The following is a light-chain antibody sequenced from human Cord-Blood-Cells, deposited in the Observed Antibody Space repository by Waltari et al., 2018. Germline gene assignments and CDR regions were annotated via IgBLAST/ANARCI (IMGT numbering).Light chain of an antibody. CDR2: DAS. CDR3: QQYDNLLSIT. J-gene: IGKJ5*01. CDR1: QDLSNY. V-gene: IGKV1-33*01. Sequence: IQMTQSPSSLSASVGDRVTITCQASQDLSNYLNWYQQKPGKAPKLLIYDASNLETGVPSRFSGSGSGTDFTFTISSLQPEDIATYYCQQYDNLLSITFGQGTRLEIK.